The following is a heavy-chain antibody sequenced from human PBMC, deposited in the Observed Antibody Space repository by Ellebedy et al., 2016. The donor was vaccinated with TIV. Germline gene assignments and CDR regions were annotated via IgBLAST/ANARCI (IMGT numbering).Heavy chain of an antibody. CDR3: ARGGSSGSSDY. V-gene: IGHV3-30*03. J-gene: IGHJ4*02. CDR1: GFTFRSHG. CDR2: LSSDGSNK. Sequence: GESLKISXVASGFTFRSHGIYWVRQAPGKGLERVAVLSSDGSNKYYADSVKGRFTISRDNSKNTLYLQMNSLRTDDMAVHYCARGGSSGSSDYWGQGTLVTVSS. D-gene: IGHD3-10*01.